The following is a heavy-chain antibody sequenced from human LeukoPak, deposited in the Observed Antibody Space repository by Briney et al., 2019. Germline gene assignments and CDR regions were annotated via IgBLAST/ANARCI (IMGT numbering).Heavy chain of an antibody. CDR1: GGSISSYY. CDR2: IYYSGST. D-gene: IGHD3-10*01. CDR3: ARVGSLADDYFDY. J-gene: IGHJ4*02. V-gene: IGHV4-59*01. Sequence: PSETLSLTCTVSGGSISSYYWSWIRQPPGKGLEWIGYIYYSGSTNYNPSLKSRVTISVDTSKNQLSLKLSSVTAADTAVYYCARVGSLADDYFDYWGQGTLVTVSS.